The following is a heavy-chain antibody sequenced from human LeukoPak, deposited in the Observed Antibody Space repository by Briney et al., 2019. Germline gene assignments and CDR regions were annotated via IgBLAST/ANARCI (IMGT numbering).Heavy chain of an antibody. CDR2: ISSSGSTV. Sequence: GGSLRLSCAASGFIFSSYEMNWVRQAPGKGLEWVSDISSSGSTVYYADSVKGRFTISRDNAKNSLYLQMNSLRAEDTAVHYCAGESLQYSWAGISYYYGMDVWGQGTTVTVSS. D-gene: IGHD4-11*01. CDR1: GFIFSSYE. V-gene: IGHV3-48*03. J-gene: IGHJ6*02. CDR3: AGESLQYSWAGISYYYGMDV.